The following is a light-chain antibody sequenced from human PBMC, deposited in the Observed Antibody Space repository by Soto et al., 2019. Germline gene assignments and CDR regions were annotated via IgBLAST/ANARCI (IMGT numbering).Light chain of an antibody. J-gene: IGKJ5*01. Sequence: DVVLTQTPLSLSVAPGQPASISCKSSQSLLHITGETFLFWCLQKPGQSPQLLIYEVSTRVSGVPDRFSGSGSGTDFTLEISRVETDDVGIYYCVQSTQLPPTFGQGTRLEI. V-gene: IGKV2D-29*02. CDR1: QSLLHITGETF. CDR2: EVS. CDR3: VQSTQLPPT.